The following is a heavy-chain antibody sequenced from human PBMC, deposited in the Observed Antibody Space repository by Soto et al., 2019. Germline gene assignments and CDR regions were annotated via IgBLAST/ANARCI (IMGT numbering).Heavy chain of an antibody. CDR1: GGTFSSYG. D-gene: IGHD2-2*01. V-gene: IGHV1-69*13. J-gene: IGHJ4*02. CDR3: ARAIGNQIDY. CDR2: IIPIFGTA. Sequence: GASVKVSCKVSGGTFSSYGISWVRQAPGQGLEWMGGIIPIFGTANYAQKFQGRVTLTADESTSTAYMELISLRSEDTAMYYCARAIGNQIDYWGLGTLVTVSS.